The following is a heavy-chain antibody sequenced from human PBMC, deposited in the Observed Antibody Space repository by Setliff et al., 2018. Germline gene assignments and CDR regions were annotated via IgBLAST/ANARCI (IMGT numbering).Heavy chain of an antibody. J-gene: IGHJ6*03. CDR2: IYYSGST. CDR1: GGSISSGNYH. D-gene: IGHD3-10*01. CDR3: ARHKSNGSGSYPSLYMDV. Sequence: SETLSLTCRVSGGSISSGNYHWGLIRQPPGKGLEWVATIYYSGSTYSNPSLKSRLIISVDAPDNQFSVKLSSVTAADTAVYYCARHKSNGSGSYPSLYMDVWGKGITVTVSS. V-gene: IGHV4-39*01.